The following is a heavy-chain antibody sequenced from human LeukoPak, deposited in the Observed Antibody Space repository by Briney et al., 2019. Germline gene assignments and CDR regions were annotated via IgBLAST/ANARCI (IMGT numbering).Heavy chain of an antibody. CDR3: AKWPEGATPKFHY. Sequence: GGSLRLSCAASGFTFSSYAMSWVRQAPGKGLEWVSTISGSGGVTYYPDSVRGRFTFSRDNSKNTLHLQMDSLRAEDTAIYYCAKWPEGATPKFHYWGQGTLVTVSS. CDR1: GFTFSSYA. D-gene: IGHD1-26*01. V-gene: IGHV3-23*01. J-gene: IGHJ4*02. CDR2: ISGSGGVT.